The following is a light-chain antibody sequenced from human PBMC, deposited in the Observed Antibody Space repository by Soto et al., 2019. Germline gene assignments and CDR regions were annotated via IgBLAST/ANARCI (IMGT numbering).Light chain of an antibody. J-gene: IGKJ1*01. CDR1: QSVSNN. Sequence: EIVMTQSPATLSVSPGERATLSCRASQSVSNNLAWYQQKPGQAPRLLIYGASTRATDIPARFSGSGSGTEFTLTISSLQSEDFAVYFCQQYADWPKTFGQGTKVDI. V-gene: IGKV3-15*01. CDR3: QQYADWPKT. CDR2: GAS.